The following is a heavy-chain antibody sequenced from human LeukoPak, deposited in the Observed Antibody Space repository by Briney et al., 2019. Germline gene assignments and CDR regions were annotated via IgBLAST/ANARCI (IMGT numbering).Heavy chain of an antibody. CDR2: IYYSGST. Sequence: SETLSLTCTVSGGSISSYYWSWIRQPPGKGLEWIGYIYYSGSTNYNPSLKSRVTISVDTSKNQFSLKLSSVTAADTAVYYCARRTTVIGAFDIWGQGTMVTVSS. D-gene: IGHD4-17*01. J-gene: IGHJ3*02. CDR3: ARRTTVIGAFDI. CDR1: GGSISSYY. V-gene: IGHV4-59*12.